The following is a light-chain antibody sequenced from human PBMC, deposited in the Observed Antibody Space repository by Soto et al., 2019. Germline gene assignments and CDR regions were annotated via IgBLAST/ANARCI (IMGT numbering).Light chain of an antibody. V-gene: IGLV1-40*01. J-gene: IGLJ2*01. CDR1: RSNIGAGSD. CDR3: QSYDSSLSGPVI. Sequence: QPVLTQPPSVSGAPGQRVTISCTGSRSNIGAGSDVHWYQQLPGTAPKIIIYGNNYRPSGVPARFSGSKSGTSASLAITGLQAEDEADYYCQSYDSSLSGPVIFGGGTKVTVL. CDR2: GNN.